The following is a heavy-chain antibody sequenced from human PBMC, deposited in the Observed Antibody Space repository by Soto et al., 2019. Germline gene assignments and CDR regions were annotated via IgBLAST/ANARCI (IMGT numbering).Heavy chain of an antibody. D-gene: IGHD3-3*01. CDR3: AHRVLRTVFGLVTTTAIFFDF. CDR2: IYWDDDK. V-gene: IGHV2-5*02. Sequence: QITLNESGPTVVRPTETLTLTCRFSGFSLTTSGVGVGWIRQSPGKAPEWLALIYWDDDKRYSASLKSRLTLNKDTSENQVVLTVSDLDPTDTATYYCAHRVLRTVFGLVTTTAIFFDFWGQGTPVAVSS. CDR1: GFSLTTSGVG. J-gene: IGHJ4*02.